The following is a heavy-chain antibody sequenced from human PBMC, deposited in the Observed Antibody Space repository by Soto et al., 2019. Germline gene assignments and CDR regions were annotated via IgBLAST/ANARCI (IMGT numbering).Heavy chain of an antibody. V-gene: IGHV3-23*01. D-gene: IGHD2-2*01. CDR2: VSGSGGST. CDR1: GFTFTTYA. J-gene: IGHJ6*02. Sequence: EVQLLESGGGLVQPGGSLRLSCAASGFTFTTYARNWVRQAPGKGLEWVSTVSGSGGSTYHADSVKGRFTVSRDNSKNTLYLQMNSLRTEDTAVYYCAKQTPNAGSTVWGQGTTVTVSS. CDR3: AKQTPNAGSTV.